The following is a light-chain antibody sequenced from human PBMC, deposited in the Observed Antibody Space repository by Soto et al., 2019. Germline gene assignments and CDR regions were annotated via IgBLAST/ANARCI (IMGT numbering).Light chain of an antibody. CDR3: QQRSNWPPYT. CDR1: QSVHTY. Sequence: ETVLTQSPATLSLSPGERATLFCSASQSVHTYLAWYQQKAGQAPRLLIYDASNRTTGIAARLSGSGSETDFALTISSLEPEDCAVYYCQQRSNWPPYTFGQGTKLEIK. CDR2: DAS. J-gene: IGKJ2*01. V-gene: IGKV3-11*01.